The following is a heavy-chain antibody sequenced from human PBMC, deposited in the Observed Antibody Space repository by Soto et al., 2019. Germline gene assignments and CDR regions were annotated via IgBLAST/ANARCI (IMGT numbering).Heavy chain of an antibody. CDR2: ISGSGGIR. J-gene: IGHJ3*02. CDR1: GFIFSSYA. Sequence: EVQLLESGGGLVQPGGSLRLSCAASGFIFSSYAMSWVRQAPGKGLEWDSLISGSGGIRHYADSVKGRFTISRDNSKNTMYLQMNSLTAEDSAVYYCANVVGYGGIRDDAFDIWGQGTMVTVSS. V-gene: IGHV3-23*01. CDR3: ANVVGYGGIRDDAFDI. D-gene: IGHD4-17*01.